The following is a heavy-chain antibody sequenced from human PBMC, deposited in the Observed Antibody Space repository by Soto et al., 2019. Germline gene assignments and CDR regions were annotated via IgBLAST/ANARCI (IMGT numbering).Heavy chain of an antibody. J-gene: IGHJ3*02. D-gene: IGHD3-3*01. V-gene: IGHV4-30-4*01. CDR3: ARGRFLEWFPRDAFDI. CDR2: IYYSGST. Sequence: SETLGLSCTVSVVSIVSVDYYLSCIRQPPGKCLEWIGYIYYSGSTYYNPSLKSRVTISVDTSKNQFSLKLSSVTAADTAVYYCARGRFLEWFPRDAFDIWGKGT. CDR1: VVSIVSVDYY.